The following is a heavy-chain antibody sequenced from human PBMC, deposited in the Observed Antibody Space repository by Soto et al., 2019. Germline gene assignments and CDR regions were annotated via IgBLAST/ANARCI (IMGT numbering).Heavy chain of an antibody. V-gene: IGHV5-51*01. Sequence: GESLKISCKGSGYSFTIYKIAWVRQMPGKGLEWMGIIFPGDSDTRYSPSFQGQVTISADKSTSTAYLQWSSLKASDTAMYYCXRHATYYDILSGYYFDYWGQGTLVTVSS. D-gene: IGHD3-9*01. CDR2: IFPGDSDT. J-gene: IGHJ4*02. CDR1: GYSFTIYK. CDR3: XRHATYYDILSGYYFDY.